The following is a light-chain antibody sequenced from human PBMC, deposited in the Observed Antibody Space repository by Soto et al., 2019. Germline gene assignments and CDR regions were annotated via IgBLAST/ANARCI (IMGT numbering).Light chain of an antibody. CDR3: QHYGRSVTWT. CDR1: QSVTSSY. CDR2: AAS. V-gene: IGKV3-20*01. J-gene: IGKJ1*01. Sequence: EVVLTQSPGTLSLSPGERATLSCRASQSVTSSYLAWYQQKPGQAPRLLIYAASSRATGIPDRFSGSGCGTDFTLSISRLEPEDFAVYYCQHYGRSVTWTFGQGTKVEIK.